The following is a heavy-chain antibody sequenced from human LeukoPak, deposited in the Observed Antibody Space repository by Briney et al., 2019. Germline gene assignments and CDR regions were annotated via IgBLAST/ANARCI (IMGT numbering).Heavy chain of an antibody. CDR1: RFTFSEYW. Sequence: GGSLRLSCAASRFTFSEYWMSWVRQAPGKGLEWVANINQDGREIYYVDSVKGRFTISRDDAKNSLYLQMNSLRAEDTAVYYCAKIRYGTGWYYDYWGQGTLVTVSS. J-gene: IGHJ4*02. CDR2: INQDGREI. V-gene: IGHV3-7*01. CDR3: AKIRYGTGWYYDY. D-gene: IGHD6-19*01.